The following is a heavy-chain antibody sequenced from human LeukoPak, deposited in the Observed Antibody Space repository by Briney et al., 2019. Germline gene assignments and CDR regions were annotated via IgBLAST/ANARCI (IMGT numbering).Heavy chain of an antibody. D-gene: IGHD6-19*01. Sequence: ASVKVSCKASGYTFTGYYMHWVRQAPGQGLEWMGWINPNSGGTNYAQKFQGWVTMTRDTSISTAYMELSRLRSDDTAVYYCARDRNGGGGWLNWFDPWGQGTLVTVSS. CDR2: INPNSGGT. CDR1: GYTFTGYY. V-gene: IGHV1-2*04. CDR3: ARDRNGGGGWLNWFDP. J-gene: IGHJ5*02.